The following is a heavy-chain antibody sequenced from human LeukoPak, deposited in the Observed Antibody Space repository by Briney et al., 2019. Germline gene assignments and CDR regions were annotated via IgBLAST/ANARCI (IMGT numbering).Heavy chain of an antibody. J-gene: IGHJ4*02. D-gene: IGHD6-6*01. V-gene: IGHV3-30*02. CDR2: IAHHGFNT. CDR1: GFTFSRNS. Sequence: PGRSLRLSRAASGFTFSRNSIHWVRQGPGKGLEWVAYIAHHGFNTHYADSVKGRFTISRDNSKRTLYLQMNSLRPDDTAVYYCAKDGFSSCTDWGQGTLVTVSS. CDR3: AKDGFSSCTD.